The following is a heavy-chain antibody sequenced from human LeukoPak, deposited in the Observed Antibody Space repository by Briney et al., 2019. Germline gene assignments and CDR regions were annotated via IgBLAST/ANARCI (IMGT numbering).Heavy chain of an antibody. Sequence: GESLQISCKASGYSFTAYWIGWVRQMPGKGLEWMGIIYPSNSDIRYSPSFQGQVTISADKSISTAYLQWSSLQASDTAMYYCARSGGTNWFDPWGQGTLVTVSS. D-gene: IGHD2-15*01. CDR2: IYPSNSDI. J-gene: IGHJ5*02. CDR3: ARSGGTNWFDP. CDR1: GYSFTAYW. V-gene: IGHV5-51*01.